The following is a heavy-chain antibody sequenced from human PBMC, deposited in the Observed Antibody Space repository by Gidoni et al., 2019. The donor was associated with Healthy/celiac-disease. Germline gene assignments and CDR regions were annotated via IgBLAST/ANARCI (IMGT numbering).Heavy chain of an antibody. CDR2: SNHSGST. V-gene: IGHV4-34*01. CDR3: ARAWVRGVGGLYYFDY. D-gene: IGHD3-10*01. CDR1: GGFFSCYY. J-gene: IGHJ4*02. Sequence: QVQLQQWGAGLLKPSETLSLTCAVYGGFFSCYYWSWIRQPPGKGLGWIGESNHSGSTNYNPSLKRRVTISVDTSKNQFSLKLSSVTAADTAVYYCARAWVRGVGGLYYFDYWGQGTLVTVSS.